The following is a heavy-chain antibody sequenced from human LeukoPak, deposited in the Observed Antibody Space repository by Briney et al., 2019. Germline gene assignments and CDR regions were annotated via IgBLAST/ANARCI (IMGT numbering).Heavy chain of an antibody. CDR3: AQSIAAFGWFDP. J-gene: IGHJ5*02. V-gene: IGHV4-59*08. CDR1: GGSISSYY. Sequence: SETLSLTCTVSGGSISSYYWSWIRQPPGKGLEWIGYIYYSGSTNYNPSLKSRVTISVDTSKNQFSLKLSSVTAADTAVYYCAQSIAAFGWFDPWGQGTLVTVSS. CDR2: IYYSGST. D-gene: IGHD6-6*01.